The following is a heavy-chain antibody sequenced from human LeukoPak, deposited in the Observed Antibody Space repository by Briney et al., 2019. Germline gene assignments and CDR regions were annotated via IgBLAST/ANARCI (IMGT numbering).Heavy chain of an antibody. CDR2: IYYSGST. D-gene: IGHD2-21*02. Sequence: SETLSLTCTVSGGSISNYYWSWIRQPPGKGLEWTGYIYYSGSTNYNPSLKSRVTISVDSSKNQFSLKLSSVTAADTAVYYCARAPWVGTSGGGLDYWGQGTLVTVSS. CDR1: GGSISNYY. V-gene: IGHV4-59*01. J-gene: IGHJ4*02. CDR3: ARAPWVGTSGGGLDY.